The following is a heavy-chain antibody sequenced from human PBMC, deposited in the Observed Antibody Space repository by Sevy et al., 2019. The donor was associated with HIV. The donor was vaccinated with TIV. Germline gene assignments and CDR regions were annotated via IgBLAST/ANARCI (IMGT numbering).Heavy chain of an antibody. V-gene: IGHV3-21*06. CDR3: AKWDADRRWFFDY. Sequence: GGSLRLSCVASGFTFSSYNMNWVRQAPGKGLEWVSSLSSSSYVYHADSVKGRFTISRDNAKNSLYLQMNSLRAEDTAVYYCAKWDADRRWFFDYWGQGTLVTVSS. CDR1: GFTFSSYN. D-gene: IGHD1-26*01. J-gene: IGHJ4*02. CDR2: LSSSSYV.